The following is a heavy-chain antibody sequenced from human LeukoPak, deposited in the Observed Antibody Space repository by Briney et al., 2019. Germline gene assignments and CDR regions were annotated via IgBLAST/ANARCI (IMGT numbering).Heavy chain of an antibody. Sequence: PSETLSLTCTVSGGSISSGGYYWSWIRQHPGKGLEWIGYIYYSGSTYYNPSLKSRVTISVDTSKNQFSLKLSSVTAADTAVYYCARNPAHFWFGELLDWFDPWGQGTLVTVSS. CDR2: IYYSGST. CDR3: ARNPAHFWFGELLDWFDP. CDR1: GGSISSGGYY. J-gene: IGHJ5*02. D-gene: IGHD3-10*01. V-gene: IGHV4-31*03.